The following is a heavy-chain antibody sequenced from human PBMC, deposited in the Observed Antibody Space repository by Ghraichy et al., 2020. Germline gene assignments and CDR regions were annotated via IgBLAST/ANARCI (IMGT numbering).Heavy chain of an antibody. Sequence: ASVKVSCKASGYTFTSYAMNWVRQAPGQGLEWMGWINTNTGNPTYAQGFTGRFVFSLDTSVSTAYLQISSLKAEDTAVYYCAKNPHPLLSVFISGMDVWGQGTTVTVSS. CDR2: INTNTGNP. CDR3: AKNPHPLLSVFISGMDV. J-gene: IGHJ6*02. D-gene: IGHD2-21*01. CDR1: GYTFTSYA. V-gene: IGHV7-4-1*02.